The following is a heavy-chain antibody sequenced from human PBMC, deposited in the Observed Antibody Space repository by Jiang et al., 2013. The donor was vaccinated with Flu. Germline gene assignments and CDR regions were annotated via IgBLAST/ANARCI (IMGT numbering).Heavy chain of an antibody. CDR1: GGSFSTYY. V-gene: IGHV4-34*01. CDR2: INPGGSP. J-gene: IGHJ4*02. D-gene: IGHD5-24*01. Sequence: LKPSETLSLTCAVYGGSFSTYYWSWIRQPPGKGLEWIGEINPGGSPNYNPSLKSRVTISVDTSKNQFSLWLNSVTAADTAVYYCARGRRWLQSHPVAFGYWGQGTRVTVSS. CDR3: ARGRRWLQSHPVAFGY.